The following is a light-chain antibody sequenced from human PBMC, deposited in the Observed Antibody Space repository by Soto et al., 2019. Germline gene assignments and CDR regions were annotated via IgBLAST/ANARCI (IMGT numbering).Light chain of an antibody. CDR3: QHYGGMWT. V-gene: IGKV1-5*01. Sequence: IQMTQSPSTLSASMGDRVTITCRASQGITNRLAWYQQRPRKAPKVLIYDASSLERGAPSRFSGSGSGTEFILTISSLQPDDFATYWCQHYGGMWTFGQGTKVDIK. J-gene: IGKJ1*01. CDR1: QGITNR. CDR2: DAS.